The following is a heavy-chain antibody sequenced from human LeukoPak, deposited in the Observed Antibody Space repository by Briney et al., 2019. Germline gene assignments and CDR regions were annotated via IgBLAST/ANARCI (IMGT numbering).Heavy chain of an antibody. V-gene: IGHV3-7*01. J-gene: IGHJ6*03. CDR2: IKEDGSEK. CDR1: GFTFSSYW. Sequence: GGSLRLSCAASGFTFSSYWMSWARQAPGKGLEWVANIKEDGSEKYYVDSVKGRLTISRDNAKNSLYLQMNSLRAEDTAVYYCARDYTAGTRSYYMDVWGRGTTVTVSS. CDR3: ARDYTAGTRSYYMDV. D-gene: IGHD6-13*01.